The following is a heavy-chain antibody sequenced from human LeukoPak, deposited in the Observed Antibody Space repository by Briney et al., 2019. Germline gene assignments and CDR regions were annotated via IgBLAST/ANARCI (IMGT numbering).Heavy chain of an antibody. J-gene: IGHJ4*02. CDR1: GFTFSNYA. Sequence: GASLRLSCVASGFTFSNYAMSWVRQGPGKRLEWVSAVTGSGGSTYYADSVKGRFTISRDNSRNTLFLQMNSLRAEDTAVYYCAKWGDFDILTGYYVSDFWGQGTLVTVSS. CDR3: AKWGDFDILTGYYVSDF. D-gene: IGHD3-9*01. CDR2: VTGSGGST. V-gene: IGHV3-23*01.